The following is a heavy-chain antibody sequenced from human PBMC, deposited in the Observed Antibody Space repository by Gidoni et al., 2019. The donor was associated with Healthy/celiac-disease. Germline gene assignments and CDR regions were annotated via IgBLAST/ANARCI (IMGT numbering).Heavy chain of an antibody. CDR1: GFTFSSYA. D-gene: IGHD3-22*01. V-gene: IGHV3-23*01. CDR2: ISGSGGST. J-gene: IGHJ4*02. CDR3: AKAGGYYDSSGPSIDY. Sequence: EVQLLESGGGLVQPGGSLRLSCAASGFTFSSYAMSWVRQAPGKGLEWVSAISGSGGSTYYADSVKGRFTISRDNSKNTLYLQMNSLRAEDTAVYYCAKAGGYYDSSGPSIDYWGQGTLVTVSS.